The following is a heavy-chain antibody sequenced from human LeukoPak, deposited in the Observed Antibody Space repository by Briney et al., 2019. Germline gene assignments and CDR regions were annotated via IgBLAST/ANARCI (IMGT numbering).Heavy chain of an antibody. CDR1: GFTFDDYA. CDR3: AKDRAMVRGVIHDY. J-gene: IGHJ4*02. V-gene: IGHV3-9*01. Sequence: PGGSLRLSCAASGFTFDDYAMHWVRHAPGKGLEWVSGISWNSGSIGYADSVKGRFTISRDNAKNSLYLQMNSLRAEDTALYYCAKDRAMVRGVIHDYWGQGTLVTVSS. CDR2: ISWNSGSI. D-gene: IGHD3-10*01.